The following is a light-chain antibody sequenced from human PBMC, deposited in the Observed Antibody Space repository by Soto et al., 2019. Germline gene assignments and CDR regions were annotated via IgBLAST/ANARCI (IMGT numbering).Light chain of an antibody. J-gene: IGLJ2*01. CDR2: STN. Sequence: QAVVTQEPSFSVSPGGTVTLTCGLSSGSVSTSYYPSWYQQTPGQAPRTLIYSTNTRSSGVPDRFSGSILGNKAALTITGAQADDESDYYWVLYIGSGFVVFGGGTKVTVL. CDR1: SGSVSTSYY. CDR3: VLYIGSGFVV. V-gene: IGLV8-61*01.